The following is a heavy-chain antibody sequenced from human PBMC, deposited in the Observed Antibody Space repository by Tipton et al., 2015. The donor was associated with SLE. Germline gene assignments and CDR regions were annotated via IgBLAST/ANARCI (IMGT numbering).Heavy chain of an antibody. CDR2: IYYSGST. CDR3: ARDPLGY. Sequence: TLSLTCAVSGGSISSGGYSWSWIRQPPGRGLEWIGYIYYSGSTYYNPSLKSRVTISVDTSKNQFSLKLSSVTAADTAVYYCARDPLGYWGQGTLVTVSS. V-gene: IGHV4-30-2*05. D-gene: IGHD7-27*01. CDR1: GGSISSGGYS. J-gene: IGHJ4*02.